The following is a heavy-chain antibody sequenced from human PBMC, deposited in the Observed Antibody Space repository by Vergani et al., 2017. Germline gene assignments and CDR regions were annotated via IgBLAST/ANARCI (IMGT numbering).Heavy chain of an antibody. CDR3: TSPFTIRGDGMDV. J-gene: IGHJ6*02. CDR2: IRSKANSYAT. V-gene: IGHV3-73*01. Sequence: EVQLVESGGGLVQPGGSLKLSCAASGFTFSGSAMHWVRQASGKGLEWVGRIRSKANSYATAYAASVKGRFTISRDDSKNTAYLQMNSLKTEDTAVYYCTSPFTIRGDGMDVWGQGTTVTVSS. CDR1: GFTFSGSA. D-gene: IGHD3-9*01.